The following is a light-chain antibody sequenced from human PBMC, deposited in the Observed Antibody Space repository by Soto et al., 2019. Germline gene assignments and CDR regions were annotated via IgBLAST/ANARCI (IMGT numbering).Light chain of an antibody. J-gene: IGKJ1*01. Sequence: EIVLTQSPGTLSLSPGERATLSCRASQSVSSNYLAWYQRKPGQAPRLLIHGASSRATGIPDRFSGSGSGTEFTLTISSLQYEDFAVYYCQQYSIWRTFGQGTKVDIK. CDR2: GAS. CDR1: QSVSSNY. CDR3: QQYSIWRT. V-gene: IGKV3-20*01.